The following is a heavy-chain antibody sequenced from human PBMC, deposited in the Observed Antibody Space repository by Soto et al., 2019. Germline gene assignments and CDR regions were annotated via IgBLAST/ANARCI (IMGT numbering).Heavy chain of an antibody. J-gene: IGHJ4*02. Sequence: SETLSLTCTVSGDSVSSVGFHWAWLRRPPGKGLEWTGSTNYNPSLKSRVTVSLDKSENQFSLKVTSLTAADTAVYYCASRDPGTSVDYWGQGTLVTVSS. D-gene: IGHD1-7*01. V-gene: IGHV4-61*05. CDR1: GDSVSSVGFH. CDR3: ASRDPGTSVDY. CDR2: ST.